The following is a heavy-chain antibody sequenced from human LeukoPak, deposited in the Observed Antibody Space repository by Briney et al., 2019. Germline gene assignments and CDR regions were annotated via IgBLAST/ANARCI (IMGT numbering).Heavy chain of an antibody. J-gene: IGHJ4*02. CDR2: INPNSGGT. CDR1: GYIFTGYY. V-gene: IGHV1-2*02. CDR3: ATDLLDLGYCSSTSCYNKGDY. D-gene: IGHD2-2*02. Sequence: ASLKGSCKASGYIFTGYYMHWVRQAPGQGLEWMGWINPNSGGTNYAQKFQGRVTMTRDTSISTAYMELSRLSSDDTAVYYCATDLLDLGYCSSTSCYNKGDYCGQGTLVTVSS.